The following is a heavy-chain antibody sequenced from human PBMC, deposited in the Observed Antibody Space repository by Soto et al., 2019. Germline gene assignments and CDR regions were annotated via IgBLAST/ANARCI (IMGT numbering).Heavy chain of an antibody. D-gene: IGHD3-22*01. J-gene: IGHJ4*02. V-gene: IGHV3-7*05. Sequence: GGSLRLSCAASRFSISSYWMSWVRQGPGKGLEWVANIKQDGSEKYYVDSVEGRFTISRDNARNSLSLQMNSLRAEDTAVYYCARTATFYYVGYGYYQHFDFWGQGTLVTVSS. CDR3: ARTATFYYVGYGYYQHFDF. CDR1: RFSISSYW. CDR2: IKQDGSEK.